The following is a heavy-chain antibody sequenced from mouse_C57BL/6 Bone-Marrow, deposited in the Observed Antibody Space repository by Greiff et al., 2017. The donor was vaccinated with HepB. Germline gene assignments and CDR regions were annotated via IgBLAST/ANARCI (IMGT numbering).Heavy chain of an antibody. CDR2: IYPADSDT. CDR1: GYTFTSYW. J-gene: IGHJ3*01. CDR3: AIRFDYPWFSY. Sequence: VQLQQPGAELVKPGASVKVSCKASGYTFTSYWMHWVKQRPGQGLEWIGGIYPADSDTNYNQKFKGKATLTVDKSSSTAYMQLSSLTSEDSAVYYCAIRFDYPWFSYWGQGTLVTVSA. V-gene: IGHV1-74*01. D-gene: IGHD2-4*01.